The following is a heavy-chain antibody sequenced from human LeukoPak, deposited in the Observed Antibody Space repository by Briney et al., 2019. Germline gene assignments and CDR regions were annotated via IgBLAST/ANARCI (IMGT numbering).Heavy chain of an antibody. J-gene: IGHJ4*02. CDR3: ARDGDFGDSSSWYYFDY. CDR1: GFTFSSYA. Sequence: GGSLRLSCAASGFTFSSYAMHWVRQAPGKGLEWVAVISYDGSNKYYADSVKGRFTISRDNSKNTLYLQMNSLRAEDTVVYYCARDGDFGDSSSWYYFDYWGQGTLVTVSS. V-gene: IGHV3-30-3*01. D-gene: IGHD6-13*01. CDR2: ISYDGSNK.